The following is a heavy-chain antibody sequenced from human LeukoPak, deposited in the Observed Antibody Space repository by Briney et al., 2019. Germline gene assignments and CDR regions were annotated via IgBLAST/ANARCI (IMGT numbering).Heavy chain of an antibody. V-gene: IGHV3-11*04. CDR1: GFTFSDYY. Sequence: GGSLRLSCAASGFTFSDYYMSWIRQAPGKGLEWVSYISSSGSTIYYADSVKGRFTISRDNAKNSLYLQMNSLRAEDTAVYYCARGQSELLWFGELLTPDYWGQGTLVTVSS. CDR2: ISSSGSTI. J-gene: IGHJ4*02. CDR3: ARGQSELLWFGELLTPDY. D-gene: IGHD3-10*01.